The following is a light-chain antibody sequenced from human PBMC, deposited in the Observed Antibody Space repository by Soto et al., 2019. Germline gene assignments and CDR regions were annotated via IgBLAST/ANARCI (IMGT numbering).Light chain of an antibody. CDR3: STYTSSSTPHYV. CDR1: SSDVGGYNY. J-gene: IGLJ1*01. CDR2: EVS. V-gene: IGLV2-14*01. Sequence: QSALTQPASVSGSPGQSITISCTGTSSDVGGYNYVSWYQQHPGKAPKLMIYEVSNRPSGVSNRFSGSKSGNTASLTISGLQDDDEADYYCSTYTSSSTPHYVFGTGTKLTVL.